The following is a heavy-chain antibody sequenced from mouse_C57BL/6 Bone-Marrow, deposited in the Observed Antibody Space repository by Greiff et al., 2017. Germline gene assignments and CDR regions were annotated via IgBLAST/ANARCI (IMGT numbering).Heavy chain of an antibody. CDR3: ARYKVTTVVDPYWYFDV. CDR1: GYSFTSYY. J-gene: IGHJ1*03. CDR2: IYPGRGNT. V-gene: IGHV1-66*01. Sequence: QVQLQQSGPELVQPGASVKISCKASGYSFTSYYIHWVKQRPGQGLEWIGWIYPGRGNTKYNEKLKGKATLTAATAYSTAYMQLSSLTSEDSAVYYCARYKVTTVVDPYWYFDVWGTGTTVTVSS. D-gene: IGHD1-1*01.